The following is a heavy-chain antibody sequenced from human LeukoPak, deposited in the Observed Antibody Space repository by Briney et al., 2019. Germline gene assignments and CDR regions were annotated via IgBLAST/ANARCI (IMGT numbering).Heavy chain of an antibody. Sequence: SQTLSLTCTVSGGSISSGSYYWSWIRQPAGKGLEWIGRIYTSGSTNYNPSLKSRVTISVDTSKTQFSLKLSSVTAADTAVYYCARDRDAFDIWGQGTMVTASS. CDR2: IYTSGST. V-gene: IGHV4-61*02. CDR3: ARDRDAFDI. CDR1: GGSISSGSYY. J-gene: IGHJ3*02.